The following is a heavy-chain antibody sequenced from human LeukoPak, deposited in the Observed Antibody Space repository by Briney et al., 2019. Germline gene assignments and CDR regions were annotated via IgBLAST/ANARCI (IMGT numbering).Heavy chain of an antibody. CDR2: IIPILGIA. J-gene: IGHJ4*02. CDR3: ARGPRSGSVYDY. D-gene: IGHD1-26*01. V-gene: IGHV1-69*04. Sequence: ASVKVSCKASGGTFSSYAISWVRQAPGQGLEWMGRIIPILGIANYAQKFQGRVTITADKSTSTAYVELSSLRSEDTAVYYCARGPRSGSVYDYWGQGTLVTVSS. CDR1: GGTFSSYA.